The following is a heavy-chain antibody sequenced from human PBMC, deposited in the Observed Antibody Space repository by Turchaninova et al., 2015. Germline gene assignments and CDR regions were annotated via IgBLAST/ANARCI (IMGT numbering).Heavy chain of an antibody. CDR3: AREFIY. J-gene: IGHJ4*02. V-gene: IGHV3-7*03. CDR1: GFTFSSYW. CDR2: IKQDGSEK. Sequence: EVQLVESGGGLVQPGGSLRLSCAASGFTFSSYWMSWVRQAQGKGLEWVAYIKQDGSEKYYVDSVKGRFTISRDNAKKPLYLQMNSLGAEDTAVYYCAREFIYWGQGTLVTVSS.